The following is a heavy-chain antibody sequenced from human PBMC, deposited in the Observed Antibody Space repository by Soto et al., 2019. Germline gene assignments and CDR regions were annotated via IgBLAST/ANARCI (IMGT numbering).Heavy chain of an antibody. CDR3: ARDKGITMVRGVIIFDAFDI. Sequence: EVQLVESGGGLVQPGGSLRLSCAASGFTFSSYSMNWVRQAPGKGLEWVSYISSSSSTIYYADSVKGRFTISRDNAKKSLYLQMNSLRDEDTAVYYCARDKGITMVRGVIIFDAFDIWGQGTMVTVSS. J-gene: IGHJ3*02. CDR1: GFTFSSYS. D-gene: IGHD3-10*01. CDR2: ISSSSSTI. V-gene: IGHV3-48*02.